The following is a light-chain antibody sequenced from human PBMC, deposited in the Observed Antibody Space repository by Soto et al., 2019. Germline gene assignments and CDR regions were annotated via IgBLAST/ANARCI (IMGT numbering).Light chain of an antibody. CDR3: QQYNSYSQT. J-gene: IGKJ1*01. CDR2: DAP. CDR1: QSISSW. V-gene: IGKV1-5*01. Sequence: DIQMTQSPSTLSPSVGDRVTITCRASQSISSWLAWYQQKPGKAPKLLIYDAPSLESGVPSRFSGSGSGTEFTLTISSLQPDDFATYYCQQYNSYSQTFGQGTKVDIK.